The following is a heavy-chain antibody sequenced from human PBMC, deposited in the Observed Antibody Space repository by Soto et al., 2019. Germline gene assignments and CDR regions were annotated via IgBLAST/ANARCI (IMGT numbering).Heavy chain of an antibody. CDR2: ISSSSSYI. J-gene: IGHJ4*02. CDR1: GFTFSSYS. Sequence: AGGSLRLSCAASGFTFSSYSMNWVRQAPGKGLEWVSSISSSSSYIYYADSVKGRFTISRDNAKNSLYLQMNSLRAEDTAVYYYARDTSGQYQLPYFDYWGQGTLVTVSS. D-gene: IGHD2-2*01. V-gene: IGHV3-21*01. CDR3: ARDTSGQYQLPYFDY.